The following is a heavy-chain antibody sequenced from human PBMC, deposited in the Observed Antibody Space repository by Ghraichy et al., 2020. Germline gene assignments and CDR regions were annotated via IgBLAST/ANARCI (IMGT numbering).Heavy chain of an antibody. Sequence: SETLSLTCSVSGGSLNTQYWSWIRQPPGQGLDYIGYIYHDGSTNYNPSLTGRVTISIDTSNNQFSLWLNSVTGADTAVYYCARGGCRDRICRLLANAPFGVWGQGKMVTVTS. J-gene: IGHJ3*01. CDR1: GGSLNTQY. V-gene: IGHV4-59*11. D-gene: IGHD3-16*01. CDR3: ARGGCRDRICRLLANAPFGV. CDR2: IYHDGST.